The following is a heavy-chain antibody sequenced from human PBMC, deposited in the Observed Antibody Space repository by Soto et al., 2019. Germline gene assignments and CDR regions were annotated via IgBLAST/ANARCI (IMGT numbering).Heavy chain of an antibody. V-gene: IGHV1-46*01. CDR1: GYNFTSHY. D-gene: IGHD3-22*01. J-gene: IGHJ6*02. Sequence: SVKVSCKTSGYNFTSHYIHWVRQAPGQRLESMGIIYPRGGSTIYAQKFQGKVTMTRDTSTHTLYMELSSLRSEDTAIYYCARVGYSSTGTTLHFHGLDVWGQGTTVTVSS. CDR2: IYPRGGST. CDR3: ARVGYSSTGTTLHFHGLDV.